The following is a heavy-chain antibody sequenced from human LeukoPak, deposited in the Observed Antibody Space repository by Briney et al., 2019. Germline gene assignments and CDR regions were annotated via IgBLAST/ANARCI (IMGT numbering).Heavy chain of an antibody. D-gene: IGHD2-2*01. CDR3: ARALTVVPAANFDY. J-gene: IGHJ4*02. CDR1: GGSVISYH. V-gene: IGHV4-59*02. CDR2: IYSSGNT. Sequence: SETLSLTCSVSGGSVISYHWSWIRQSPGKGLEFIGYIYSSGNTNSNPSLKSRVTISADMSKNQLSLKLSSVTAADTAVYYCARALTVVPAANFDYWGQGTLVTVSS.